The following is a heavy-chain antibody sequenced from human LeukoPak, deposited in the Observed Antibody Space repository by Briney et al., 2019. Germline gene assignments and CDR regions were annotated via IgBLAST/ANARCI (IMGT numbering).Heavy chain of an antibody. CDR2: IRYDGSNK. J-gene: IGHJ6*03. V-gene: IGHV3-30*02. D-gene: IGHD5-12*01. CDR3: AKSGVSGYDYGDYYYYMDV. Sequence: GGSLRLSCAASGFTLSSYGMHWVRQAPGKGLEWVAFIRYDGSNKYYADSVKGRFTISRDNSKNTLYLQMNSLRAEDTAVYYCAKSGVSGYDYGDYYYYMDVWGKGTTVTVSS. CDR1: GFTLSSYG.